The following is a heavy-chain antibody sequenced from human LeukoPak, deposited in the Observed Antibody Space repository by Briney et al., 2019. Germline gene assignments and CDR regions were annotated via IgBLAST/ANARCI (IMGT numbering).Heavy chain of an antibody. D-gene: IGHD3-16*02. J-gene: IGHJ3*02. V-gene: IGHV4-4*07. CDR3: ARGPHYDYVWRSYRRRSAFDI. CDR2: IYTSGST. Sequence: SETLSLTCTVSGGSISSYYWSWIRQPAGKGLEWIGRIYTSGSTNYNPSLKSRVTMSVDTSKNQFSLKLSSVTAADTAVYYCARGPHYDYVWRSYRRRSAFDIWGQGTMVTVSP. CDR1: GGSISSYY.